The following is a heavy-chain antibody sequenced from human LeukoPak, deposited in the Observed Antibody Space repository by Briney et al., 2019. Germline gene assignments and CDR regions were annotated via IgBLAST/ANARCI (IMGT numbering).Heavy chain of an antibody. V-gene: IGHV3-48*01. CDR3: AELGITMIGGV. J-gene: IGHJ6*03. CDR1: GFTFSGYS. D-gene: IGHD3-10*02. CDR2: ISFRSSTI. Sequence: PGGSLRLSCAASGFTFSGYSMNWVRQAPGKGLEWVSYISFRSSTIYYAESVKGRFTISRDNAKNSLYLQMNSLRAEDTAVYYCAELGITMIGGVWGKGTTVTIS.